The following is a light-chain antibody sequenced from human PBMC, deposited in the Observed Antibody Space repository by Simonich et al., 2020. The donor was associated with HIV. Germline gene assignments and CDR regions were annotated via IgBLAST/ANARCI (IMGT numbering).Light chain of an antibody. CDR3: LQDYNYWT. V-gene: IGKV3D-15*01. Sequence: EIVMTQSPATLSVSPGERATLSCRASQSVSSNLAWYQQKPGQAPRLLSYDAANRATSIPARFRGSGSGTDFTLTISSLEPEDFATYYCLQDYNYWTFGQGTKVEIK. J-gene: IGKJ1*01. CDR1: QSVSSN. CDR2: DAA.